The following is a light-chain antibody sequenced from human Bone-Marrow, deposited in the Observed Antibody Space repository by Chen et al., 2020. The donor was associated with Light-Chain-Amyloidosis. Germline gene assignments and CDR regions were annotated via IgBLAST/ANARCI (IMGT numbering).Light chain of an antibody. CDR2: AVS. J-gene: IGLJ3*02. V-gene: IGLV2-8*01. CDR3: SSYAGSNNLV. CDR1: SRDVGGYNY. Sequence: QSALTQPPSASGSPGQSVTISCTGTSRDVGGYNYVSWYQHHPGKAPKLMIYAVSKRPSGVPDRFSGSKSGSTASLTVSGLQAEEEADYYCSSYAGSNNLVFGRGTKLTVL.